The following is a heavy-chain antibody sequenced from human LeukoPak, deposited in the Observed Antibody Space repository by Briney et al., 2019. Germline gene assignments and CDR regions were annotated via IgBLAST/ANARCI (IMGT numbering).Heavy chain of an antibody. CDR3: AELGVTMIGGV. V-gene: IGHV3-21*01. D-gene: IGHD3-10*02. CDR2: ISSSSSHI. CDR1: GFTFSTYS. J-gene: IGHJ6*04. Sequence: GGSLRLSCAASGFTFSTYSMNWVRQAPGKGLEWVSSISSSSSHIYYADSVKGRFTISRDNAKNSLYLQMNSLRAEDTAVYYCAELGVTMIGGVWGKGTTVTISS.